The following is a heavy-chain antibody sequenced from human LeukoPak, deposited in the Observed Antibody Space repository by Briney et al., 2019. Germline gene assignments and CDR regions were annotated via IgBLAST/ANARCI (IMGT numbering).Heavy chain of an antibody. CDR2: ISGSDSAV. Sequence: PGGSLRLSCVASGFTLSRYKMNWVRHAPGKGLEWVSSISGSDSAVYYADSVRGRFTISRDSAKNSMYLQMSSLRAEDTALYYCARRFDLWGRGTLVTVSS. V-gene: IGHV3-48*03. CDR1: GFTLSRYK. J-gene: IGHJ2*01. CDR3: ARRFDL.